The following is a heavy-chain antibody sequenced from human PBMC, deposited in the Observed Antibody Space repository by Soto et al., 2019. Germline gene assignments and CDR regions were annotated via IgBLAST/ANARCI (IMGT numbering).Heavy chain of an antibody. D-gene: IGHD3-3*01. CDR2: MSFDGNHH. CDR3: ASCERFPRVGVDYYALDV. V-gene: IGHV3-30*03. J-gene: IGHJ6*02. CDR1: GSPLNKNN. Sequence: QVHLVESGGGVVQPGGSLGLSAAAFGSPLNKNNMSWFGKAPAKGRGWGPVMSFDGNHHHYADSVKGRFTISRDNSKNTLSLEMNSLRRDDTAVYYCASCERFPRVGVDYYALDVWGQGTTVIVSS.